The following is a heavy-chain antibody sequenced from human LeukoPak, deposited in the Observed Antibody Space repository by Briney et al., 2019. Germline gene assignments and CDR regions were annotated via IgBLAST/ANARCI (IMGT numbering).Heavy chain of an antibody. D-gene: IGHD4-17*01. CDR3: ARAYGDYPYFDY. CDR2: INPNSGGT. Sequence: ASVKVPCKAPGYTFTGYYMHWVRQAPGQGLEWMGRINPNSGGTNYAQKFQGRVTMTRDTSISTAYMELSRLRSDDTAVYYCARAYGDYPYFDYWGQGTLVTVSS. CDR1: GYTFTGYY. V-gene: IGHV1-2*06. J-gene: IGHJ4*02.